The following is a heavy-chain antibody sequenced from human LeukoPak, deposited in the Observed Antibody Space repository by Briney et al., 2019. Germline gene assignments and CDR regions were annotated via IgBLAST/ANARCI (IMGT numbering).Heavy chain of an antibody. CDR3: AKTTIITPYRFDP. D-gene: IGHD4-23*01. CDR1: GFSFSSYA. Sequence: QTGGSLRLSCAASGFSFSSYAMSWVRQAPGKGLEWVSAISGSGGSTDYADSVKGRFTISRDNSKDTLYLQMNSLRAEDTAVYCCAKTTIITPYRFDPWGQGTLVTVSS. J-gene: IGHJ5*02. V-gene: IGHV3-23*01. CDR2: ISGSGGST.